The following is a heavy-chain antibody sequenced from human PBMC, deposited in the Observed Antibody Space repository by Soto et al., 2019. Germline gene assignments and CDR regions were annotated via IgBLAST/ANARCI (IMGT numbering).Heavy chain of an antibody. CDR2: IYYSGST. D-gene: IGHD6-6*01. CDR1: GGSISSSSYY. V-gene: IGHV4-39*01. CDR3: ASQSSIAARLFDY. J-gene: IGHJ4*02. Sequence: SETLSLTCTVSGGSISSSSYYWGWIRQPPGKGLEWIGSIYYSGSTYYNPSLKIRVTISVDTSENQFSLKLSSVTAADTAVYYCASQSSIAARLFDYWGQGTLVTVSS.